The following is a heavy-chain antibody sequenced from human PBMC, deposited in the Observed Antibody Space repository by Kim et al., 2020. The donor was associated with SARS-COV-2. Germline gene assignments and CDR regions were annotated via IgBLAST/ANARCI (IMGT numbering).Heavy chain of an antibody. J-gene: IGHJ4*02. V-gene: IGHV1-3*01. Sequence: ASVKVSCKASGYTFTSYTLHWVRQAPGQRLEWMGWINVGNVKTKYSQRFQGRVTVTRDTSASTVYMDLSSLRSEDTAVYYCARDHNDNVWGSHRWYFFDHWGQGTLVTVSS. CDR1: GYTFTSYT. CDR3: ARDHNDNVWGSHRWYFFDH. CDR2: INVGNVKT. D-gene: IGHD3-16*02.